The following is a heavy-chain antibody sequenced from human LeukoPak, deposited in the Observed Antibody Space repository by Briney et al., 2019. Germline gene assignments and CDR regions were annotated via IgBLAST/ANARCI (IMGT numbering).Heavy chain of an antibody. CDR2: ISGNGDIT. J-gene: IGHJ5*02. CDR3: AKDPDSSSWYP. D-gene: IGHD6-13*01. Sequence: PGGSLRLSCAASGFTFSNYAMTWVRQAPGKGLEWVSGISGNGDITHYADSVKGRFTISRDNSKNTLYLQMNSLRAEDTAVYYCAKDPDSSSWYPWGQGTLLTVSS. V-gene: IGHV3-23*01. CDR1: GFTFSNYA.